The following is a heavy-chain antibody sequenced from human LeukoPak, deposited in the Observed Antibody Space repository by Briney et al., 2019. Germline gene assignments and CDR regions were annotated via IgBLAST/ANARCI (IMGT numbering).Heavy chain of an antibody. V-gene: IGHV3-23*01. CDR3: AKSRTSYCSGGSCDFDY. CDR2: ISGSGGST. Sequence: GGSLRLSCAASGFTFSSYAMSWVRQAPGKGLEWVSAISGSGGSTYYADSVKGRFTISRDNSKDTLYLQMNSLRAEDTAVYYCAKSRTSYCSGGSCDFDYWGQGTLVTVSS. J-gene: IGHJ4*02. CDR1: GFTFSSYA. D-gene: IGHD2-15*01.